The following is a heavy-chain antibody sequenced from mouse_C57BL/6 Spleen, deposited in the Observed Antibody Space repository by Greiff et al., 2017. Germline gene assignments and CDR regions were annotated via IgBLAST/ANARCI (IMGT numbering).Heavy chain of an antibody. CDR3: ARYGTGTSAWFAY. J-gene: IGHJ3*01. CDR2: IYPGDGDT. CDR1: GYAFSSSW. D-gene: IGHD4-1*01. V-gene: IGHV1-82*01. Sequence: QVQLKESGPELVKPGASVKISCKASGYAFSSSWMNWVKQRPGKGLEWIGRIYPGDGDTNYNGKFKGKATLTADKSSSTAYMQLSSLTSEDSAVYFCARYGTGTSAWFAYWGQGTLVTVSA.